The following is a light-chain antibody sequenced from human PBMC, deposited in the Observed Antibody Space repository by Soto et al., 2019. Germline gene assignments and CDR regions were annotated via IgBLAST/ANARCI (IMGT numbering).Light chain of an antibody. Sequence: EILLTQSPGTLSLSRGEVTTLXXRGSQRGSYTFFAWYQQKPGQAPRIXIHDAFSRATGIPDRFSGSGSGTDFTLTISRLEPEDFAVYYCQQYGSSPPTFGGGTKVDIK. V-gene: IGKV3-20*01. CDR3: QQYGSSPPT. CDR1: QRGSYTF. J-gene: IGKJ4*01. CDR2: DAF.